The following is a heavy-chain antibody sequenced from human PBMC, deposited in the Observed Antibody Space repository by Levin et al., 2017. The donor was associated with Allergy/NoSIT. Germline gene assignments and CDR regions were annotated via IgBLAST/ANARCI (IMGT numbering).Heavy chain of an antibody. Sequence: LSLTCAASGFTFSSYAMHWVRQAPGKGLEWVAVISYDGSNKYYADSVKGRFTISRDNSKNTLYLQMNSLRAEDTAVYYCARSGYNTRSYFDYWGQGTLVTVSS. CDR3: ARSGYNTRSYFDY. J-gene: IGHJ4*02. CDR2: ISYDGSNK. V-gene: IGHV3-30-3*01. D-gene: IGHD3-22*01. CDR1: GFTFSSYA.